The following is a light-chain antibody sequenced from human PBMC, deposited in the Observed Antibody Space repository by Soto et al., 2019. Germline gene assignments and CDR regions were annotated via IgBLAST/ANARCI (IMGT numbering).Light chain of an antibody. CDR1: SSDVGAYNY. J-gene: IGLJ2*01. V-gene: IGLV2-14*01. CDR3: SSYASSNTVL. CDR2: EVN. Sequence: QSALTQPASVSGSPGQSITISCTGTSSDVGAYNYVSWYEQHPGKAPKLMIYEVNNRPSGVSSRFSGSKSGNTASLTISGLQAEDEADYYCSSYASSNTVLFGGGTK.